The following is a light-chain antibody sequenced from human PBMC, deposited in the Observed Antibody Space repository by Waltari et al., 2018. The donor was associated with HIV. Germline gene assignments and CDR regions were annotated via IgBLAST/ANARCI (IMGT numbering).Light chain of an antibody. Sequence: QSVLPQPPSVSGAPGQRVTISCTDGGSTIGAENNIHWYQQPPGTAPRLLIYANNIRPSGVPDRFSGSKSGTSAYLTITGLQAEDDATYYCHSYDSDRGPVFGGGTKLTVL. CDR3: HSYDSDRGPV. V-gene: IGLV1-40*01. CDR1: GSTIGAENN. J-gene: IGLJ3*02. CDR2: ANN.